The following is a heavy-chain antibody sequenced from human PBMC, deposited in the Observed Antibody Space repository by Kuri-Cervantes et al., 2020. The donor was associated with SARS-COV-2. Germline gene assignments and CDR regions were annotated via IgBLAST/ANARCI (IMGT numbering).Heavy chain of an antibody. CDR2: ISGSGGST. V-gene: IGHV3-23*01. Sequence: GESLKISCAASGFTFSSYAMSWVRQAPGKGLEWVSAISGSGGSTYYADSVRGRFTVSRDNSRNTLYLQMNSLRAEDTAVYYCASYFYSGPRFSDYWDPGTQVTVSS. J-gene: IGHJ4*02. CDR1: GFTFSSYA. CDR3: ASYFYSGPRFSDY. D-gene: IGHD1-26*01.